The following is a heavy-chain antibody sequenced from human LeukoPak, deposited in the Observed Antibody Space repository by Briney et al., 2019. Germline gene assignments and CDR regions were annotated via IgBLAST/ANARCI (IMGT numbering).Heavy chain of an antibody. D-gene: IGHD3-22*01. CDR1: GFTFSDYY. CDR3: ARDDRDYYDSSGYHFDY. CDR2: ISSSGSTI. V-gene: IGHV3-11*04. Sequence: GGSLRLSCAASGFTFSDYYMSWIRQAPGKGLEWVSYISSSGSTIYYADSVKGRFTISRDNAKNSLYLQMNSLRAEDTAVYYCARDDRDYYDSSGYHFDYWGQGTLVTVSS. J-gene: IGHJ4*02.